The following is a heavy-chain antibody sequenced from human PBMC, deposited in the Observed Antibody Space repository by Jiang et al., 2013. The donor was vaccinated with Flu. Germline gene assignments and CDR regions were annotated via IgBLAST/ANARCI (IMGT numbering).Heavy chain of an antibody. V-gene: IGHV5-10-1*01. J-gene: IGHJ3*01. CDR1: GYSFTNYW. CDR2: IHPSDSYT. CDR3: ARSGDLLTDNYNDAFDL. D-gene: IGHD3-9*01. Sequence: SLRIACQGSGYSFTNYWISWVRQMPGKGLEWLGRIHPSDSYTNYNPSFKGHVTFSADKSISSAYLQWSSLKASDTAMYYCARSGDLLTDNYNDAFDLWGQGSMVTVSS.